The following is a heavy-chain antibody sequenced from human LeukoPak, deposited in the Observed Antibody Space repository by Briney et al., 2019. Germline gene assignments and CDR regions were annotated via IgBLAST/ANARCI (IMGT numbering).Heavy chain of an antibody. CDR3: ARVNCGGDCYSDRGAFDI. Sequence: ASVKVSCKASGYTFNGYYIHWVRQAPGQGLEWMGWINPNSGGTNYQGRVTMTRDTSISTAYMELSSVRSKDTAVYYCARVNCGGDCYSDRGAFDIWGQGTMVTVSS. V-gene: IGHV1-2*02. D-gene: IGHD2-21*02. CDR2: INPNSGGT. CDR1: GYTFNGYY. J-gene: IGHJ3*02.